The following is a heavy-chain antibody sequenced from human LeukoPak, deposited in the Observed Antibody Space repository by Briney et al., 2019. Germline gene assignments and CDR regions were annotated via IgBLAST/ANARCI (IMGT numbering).Heavy chain of an antibody. CDR1: GGSFSGYY. CDR2: INHSGST. J-gene: IGHJ4*02. Sequence: SETLSLTCAVYGGSFSGYYWSWIRQPPGKGLEWIGEINHSGSTNYSPSLKSRVTISVDTSKNQFSLKLSSVTAADTAVYYCARGRPLYDSSGYYYGYYFDYWGQGTLVTVSS. D-gene: IGHD3-22*01. V-gene: IGHV4-34*01. CDR3: ARGRPLYDSSGYYYGYYFDY.